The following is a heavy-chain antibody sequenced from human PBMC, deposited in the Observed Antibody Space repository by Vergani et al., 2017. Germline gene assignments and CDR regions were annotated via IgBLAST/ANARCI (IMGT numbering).Heavy chain of an antibody. Sequence: QVQLVQSGAEVKKPGSSVKVSCQAPGGTFSSFAISWVRQAPGQGLEWMGGIIPISGTANHAQQFQGRVTTTADESTRTAYRELSSLRPKETAVYYCAGEKTTGTTRRSIDYWGQGTLVTVSS. CDR3: AGEKTTGTTRRSIDY. J-gene: IGHJ4*02. CDR1: GGTFSSFA. V-gene: IGHV1-69*01. CDR2: IIPISGTA. D-gene: IGHD1-1*01.